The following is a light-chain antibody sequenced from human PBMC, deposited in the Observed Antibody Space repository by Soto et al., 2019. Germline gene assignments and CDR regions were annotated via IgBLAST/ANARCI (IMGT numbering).Light chain of an antibody. J-gene: IGKJ3*01. Sequence: DIQMTQSPSSLSASVGDRVTITCRASQDISNYLAWYQQKPGKVPSLLIYAASTLQSGVPSRFSGSGSGTDFTLTISSLQPEDVATYYCQKYNSAPRTFGPGTKVDI. CDR1: QDISNY. CDR2: AAS. V-gene: IGKV1-27*01. CDR3: QKYNSAPRT.